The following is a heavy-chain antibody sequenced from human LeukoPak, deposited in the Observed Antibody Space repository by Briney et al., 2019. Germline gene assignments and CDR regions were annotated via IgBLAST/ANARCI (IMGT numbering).Heavy chain of an antibody. Sequence: GGSLRLSCAASGXTFDDYGMSWVRQAPGKGLEWVSGINWNGGSTGYADSVKGRVTISRDNSRNTLYLQMNSLRAEDTAVYYCAKDAAGPEYWGQGTLVTVSS. V-gene: IGHV3-20*04. CDR3: AKDAAGPEY. J-gene: IGHJ4*02. CDR1: GXTFDDYG. D-gene: IGHD6-13*01. CDR2: INWNGGST.